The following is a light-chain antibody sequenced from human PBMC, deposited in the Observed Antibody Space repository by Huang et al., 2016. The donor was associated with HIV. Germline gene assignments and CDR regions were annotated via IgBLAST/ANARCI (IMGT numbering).Light chain of an antibody. CDR2: AAS. V-gene: IGKV1-12*02. CDR3: QQANSFPWT. J-gene: IGKJ1*01. CDR1: QGSSSW. Sequence: DIQMTQSPSSVSASVGDRVTITCRASQGSSSWLAWYQQKPGKAPKLLIYAASSLQSGVPSRFSGSGSVTDFTLTISSLQPEDFATYYCQQANSFPWTFGQGTKVEIK.